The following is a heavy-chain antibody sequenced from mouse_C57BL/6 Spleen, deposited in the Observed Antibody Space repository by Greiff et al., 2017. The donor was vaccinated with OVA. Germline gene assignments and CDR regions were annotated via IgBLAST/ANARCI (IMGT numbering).Heavy chain of an antibody. J-gene: IGHJ4*01. CDR1: GYTFTDYY. CDR3: ARDQIYYYGSNYAMDY. CDR2: INPNNGGT. Sequence: VQLQQSGPELVKPGASVKISCKASGYTFTDYYMNWVKQSHGKSLEWIGDINPNNGGTSYNQKFKGKATLTVDKSSSTAYMELRSLTSEDSAVYYCARDQIYYYGSNYAMDYWGQGTSVTVSS. V-gene: IGHV1-26*01. D-gene: IGHD1-1*01.